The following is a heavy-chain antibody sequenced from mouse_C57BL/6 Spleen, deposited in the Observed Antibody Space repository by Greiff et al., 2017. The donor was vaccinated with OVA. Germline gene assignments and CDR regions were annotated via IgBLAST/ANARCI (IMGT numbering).Heavy chain of an antibody. CDR3: ATRGITTALDY. D-gene: IGHD1-2*01. Sequence: QVQLQQSGAELVKPGASVKMSCKASGYTFTSYWITWVKQRPGQGLEWIGDIYPGSGSTNYNEKFKSKATLTVDTSSSTAYMQLSSLTSEDSAVYYCATRGITTALDYWGQGTTLTVSS. J-gene: IGHJ2*01. CDR2: IYPGSGST. CDR1: GYTFTSYW. V-gene: IGHV1-55*01.